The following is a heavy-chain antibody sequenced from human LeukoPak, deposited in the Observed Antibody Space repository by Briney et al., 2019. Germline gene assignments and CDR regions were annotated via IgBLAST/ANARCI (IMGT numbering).Heavy chain of an antibody. CDR1: GFIFSSYA. Sequence: GGSLRLSCAASGFIFSSYAMSGVPGAPGKGLEWVSAISGSGGSTYYADSVEGRFTISRDSSYNTLYLQLNRLSAEDADVYYCAKVGRYSYCYPDYWGQGTLVTVSS. CDR2: ISGSGGST. V-gene: IGHV3-23*01. D-gene: IGHD5-18*01. J-gene: IGHJ4*02. CDR3: AKVGRYSYCYPDY.